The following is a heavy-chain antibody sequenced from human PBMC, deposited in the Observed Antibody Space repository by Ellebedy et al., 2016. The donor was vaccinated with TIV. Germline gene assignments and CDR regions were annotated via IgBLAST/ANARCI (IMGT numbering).Heavy chain of an antibody. V-gene: IGHV1-18*04. Sequence: ASVQVSCXASGYTFTSYGISWVRQPPGQGVECVGWMSGYNSRTFYAQKFQGRVTLTTDTVTTTASMELRSLRSDDTAVYYCARGRGSGWYGPREVFDHWGQGSLVTVSS. J-gene: IGHJ5*02. CDR1: GYTFTSYG. CDR3: ARGRGSGWYGPREVFDH. CDR2: MSGYNSRT. D-gene: IGHD6-19*01.